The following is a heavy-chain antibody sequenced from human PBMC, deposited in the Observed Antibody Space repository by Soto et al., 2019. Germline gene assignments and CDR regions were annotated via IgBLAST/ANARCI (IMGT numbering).Heavy chain of an antibody. CDR3: ARDRSGSYGTYYFDY. V-gene: IGHV3-21*01. D-gene: IGHD1-26*01. CDR2: ISCSSSYI. CDR1: GFTFSSYI. J-gene: IGHJ4*02. Sequence: EVQLVESGGGLVKPGGSLRLSCAASGFTFSSYIMNWVRQAPGKGLEWVSSISCSSSYIYYADSVKGRFTISRDNAKNSLYLQMNSLRAEDTAVYYCARDRSGSYGTYYFDYWGQGTLVTVSS.